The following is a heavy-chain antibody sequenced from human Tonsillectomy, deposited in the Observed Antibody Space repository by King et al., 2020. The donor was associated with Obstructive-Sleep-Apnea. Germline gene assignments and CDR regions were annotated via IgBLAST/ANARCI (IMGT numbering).Heavy chain of an antibody. Sequence: VQLVESGGGVVQPGRSLRLSCAASGFTFSSYAMHWVRQAPGKGLEWVAGISYDGSNKYYADSVKGRFTISRDNSKNTLYLQMNSLRADDMAVYYCARDRMQDSSSWYRFWYFDLWGRGTLVTVSS. V-gene: IGHV3-30-3*01. CDR1: GFTFSSYA. CDR3: ARDRMQDSSSWYRFWYFDL. D-gene: IGHD6-13*01. J-gene: IGHJ2*01. CDR2: ISYDGSNK.